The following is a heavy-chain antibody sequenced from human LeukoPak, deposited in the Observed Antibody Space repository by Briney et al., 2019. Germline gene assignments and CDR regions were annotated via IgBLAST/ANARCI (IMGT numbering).Heavy chain of an antibody. Sequence: ASVKVSCKASGYTFTSYDINWVRQATGQGLEWMGWMNPNSGNTGYAQKFQGRVTITRNTSISTAYMELSSLRSEDTAVYYCARGQRFGELLDYWGQGTLVTVSS. D-gene: IGHD3-10*01. CDR3: ARGQRFGELLDY. CDR1: GYTFTSYD. CDR2: MNPNSGNT. V-gene: IGHV1-8*03. J-gene: IGHJ4*02.